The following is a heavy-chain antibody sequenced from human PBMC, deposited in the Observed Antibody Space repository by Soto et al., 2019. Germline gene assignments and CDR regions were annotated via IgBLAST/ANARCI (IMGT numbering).Heavy chain of an antibody. CDR1: GFPFSSYW. CDR2: IKADGSEK. V-gene: IGHV3-7*04. D-gene: IGHD3-9*01. J-gene: IGHJ6*03. Sequence: EMQVVESGGTLVPPGGSLRLSCTASGFPFSSYWMNWVRQAPGKGLEWVANIKADGSEKYYVDSVKGRFTISRDNAKNSLSLQMSGLRAEDTAMYYCTRAYFDWTYEYFYMDVWGKGTTVTVSS. CDR3: TRAYFDWTYEYFYMDV.